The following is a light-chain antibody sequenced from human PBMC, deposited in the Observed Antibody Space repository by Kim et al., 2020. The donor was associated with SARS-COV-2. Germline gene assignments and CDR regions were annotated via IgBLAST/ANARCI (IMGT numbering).Light chain of an antibody. CDR1: SGSIASND. CDR3: QSYDSSNHVV. J-gene: IGLJ2*01. CDR2: EDN. Sequence: KTVPISCTGSSGSIASNDVQWYQQRPGSAPTTVIYEDNQRPSGVPDRFSGSIDSSSNAASLTISGLKTEDEADYYCQSYDSSNHVVFGGGTQLTVL. V-gene: IGLV6-57*02.